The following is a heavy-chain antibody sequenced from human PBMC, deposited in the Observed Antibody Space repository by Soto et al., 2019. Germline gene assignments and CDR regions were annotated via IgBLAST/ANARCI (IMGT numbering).Heavy chain of an antibody. D-gene: IGHD4-17*01. CDR3: AKVPWTTVTTYAFDI. J-gene: IGHJ3*02. Sequence: GGSLRLSCAASGFTFSTYAMSWVRQAPGKGLEWVSAISGSGGDTYYADSVKGRFTISRDSSKNTLYLQMNSLRAEDTAVYYCAKVPWTTVTTYAFDIWGQGTMVTVSS. CDR1: GFTFSTYA. V-gene: IGHV3-23*01. CDR2: ISGSGGDT.